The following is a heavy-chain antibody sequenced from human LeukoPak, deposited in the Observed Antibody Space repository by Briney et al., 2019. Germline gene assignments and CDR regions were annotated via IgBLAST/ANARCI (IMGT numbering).Heavy chain of an antibody. CDR3: ARGITMVRGVIASTDY. V-gene: IGHV4-34*01. D-gene: IGHD3-10*01. J-gene: IGHJ4*02. CDR1: SGSFSGYY. CDR2: INHSGST. Sequence: PSETLSLTCAVYSGSFSGYYWSWIRQPPGKGLEWIGEINHSGSTNYNPSLKSRVTISVDTSKNQFSLKLSSVTAADTAVYYCARGITMVRGVIASTDYWGQGTLVTVSS.